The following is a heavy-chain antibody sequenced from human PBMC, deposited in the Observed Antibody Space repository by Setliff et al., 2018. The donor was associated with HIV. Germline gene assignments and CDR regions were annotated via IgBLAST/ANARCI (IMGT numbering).Heavy chain of an antibody. J-gene: IGHJ4*02. V-gene: IGHV4-4*07. D-gene: IGHD2-2*01. CDR2: IYTGGRT. Sequence: LSLTCTVSDDSISSNYWSWIRQSAGKGLEWVGRIYTGGRTNYNPSLKGRVTMSVDTSKNQFSLNLSSVTAADTAVYYCARDRMPMASWVTDKWGQGTLVTVSS. CDR1: DDSISSNY. CDR3: ARDRMPMASWVTDK.